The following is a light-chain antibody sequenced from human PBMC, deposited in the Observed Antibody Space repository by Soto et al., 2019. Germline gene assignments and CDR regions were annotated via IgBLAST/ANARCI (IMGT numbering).Light chain of an antibody. J-gene: IGKJ5*01. Sequence: ETVMTQSPATLSVSPGEGATLSCRASQSVSINLAWYQQKPGQAPRLLIYGASTRATGIPARFSGSGSGTEFTLTISSLQTEDFAVYYCQQYNNWPPITFGQGTRLEIK. CDR1: QSVSIN. CDR3: QQYNNWPPIT. V-gene: IGKV3-15*01. CDR2: GAS.